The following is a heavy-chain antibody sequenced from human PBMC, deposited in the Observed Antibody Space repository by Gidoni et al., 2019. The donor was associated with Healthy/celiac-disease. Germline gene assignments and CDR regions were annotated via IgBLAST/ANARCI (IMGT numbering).Heavy chain of an antibody. CDR2: ISSSSSTI. CDR1: GFTFSSYS. D-gene: IGHD4-17*01. J-gene: IGHJ4*02. CDR3: ARVSMTTVTPSFDY. Sequence: EVQLVESGGGLVQPGGSLRLSCAASGFTFSSYSMNWVRQAPGKGLEWVSYISSSSSTIYYADSVKGRFTISRDNAKNSLYLQMNSLRDEDTAVYYCARVSMTTVTPSFDYWGQGTLVTVSS. V-gene: IGHV3-48*02.